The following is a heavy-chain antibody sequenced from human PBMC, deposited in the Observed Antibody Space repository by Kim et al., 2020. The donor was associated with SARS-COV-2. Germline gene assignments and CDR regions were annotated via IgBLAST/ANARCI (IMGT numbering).Heavy chain of an antibody. D-gene: IGHD3-22*01. CDR3: ATGLTPNSGYYLDYFDY. Sequence: ASVKVSCKVSGYTLTELSMHWVRQAPGKGLEWMGGFDPEDGETIYAQKFQGRVTMTEDTSTDTAYMELSSLRSEDTAVYYCATGLTPNSGYYLDYFDYWGQGTLVTVSS. CDR2: FDPEDGET. V-gene: IGHV1-24*01. CDR1: GYTLTELS. J-gene: IGHJ4*02.